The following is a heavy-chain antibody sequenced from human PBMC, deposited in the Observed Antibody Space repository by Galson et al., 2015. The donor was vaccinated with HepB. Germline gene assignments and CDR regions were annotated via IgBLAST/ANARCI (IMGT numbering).Heavy chain of an antibody. CDR3: ARSNYYGSRWFDP. CDR1: GGTFSSYA. V-gene: IGHV1-69*13. J-gene: IGHJ5*02. Sequence: SVKVSCKASGGTFSSYAISWVRQAPGQGLEWMGGIIPIFGTANYAQKFQGRVTITADESTSTAYMELSSLRSEDTAVYYCARSNYYGSRWFDPWGQGTLVTVSS. CDR2: IIPIFGTA. D-gene: IGHD3-10*01.